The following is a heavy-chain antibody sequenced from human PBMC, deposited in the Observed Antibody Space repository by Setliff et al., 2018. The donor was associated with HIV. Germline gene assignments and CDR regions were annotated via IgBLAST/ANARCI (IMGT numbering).Heavy chain of an antibody. CDR2: FRSRGNGETT. J-gene: IGHJ6*02. CDR1: GFPVTNVW. CDR3: YGMDV. Sequence: GGSLRLSCAVSGFPVTNVWMAWARQAQGKGLEWVGHFRSRGNGETTDYAAPVKGRFTISKDDSKNTLYLQMENLKTEYTAVYYYYGMDVWGQDTLVTVSS. V-gene: IGHV3-15*01.